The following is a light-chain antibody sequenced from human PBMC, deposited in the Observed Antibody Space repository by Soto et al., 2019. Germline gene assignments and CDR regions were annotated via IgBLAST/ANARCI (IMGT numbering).Light chain of an antibody. Sequence: QSALTQPASVSGSPGQSITISCTGTSSDVGGYNYVSWYQQHPGKAPKLMIYEVSNRPSEVSNRFSGSKSGNTASLTISWLQAEDEGNYYCSSYTSGSTLVVFGGGTKLTVL. J-gene: IGLJ2*01. V-gene: IGLV2-14*01. CDR1: SSDVGGYNY. CDR3: SSYTSGSTLVV. CDR2: EVS.